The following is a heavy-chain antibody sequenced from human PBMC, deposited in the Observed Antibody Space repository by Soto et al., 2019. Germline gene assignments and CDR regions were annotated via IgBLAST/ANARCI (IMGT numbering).Heavy chain of an antibody. J-gene: IGHJ4*02. Sequence: PSETLSLTCVVSSDYLTITSHYWGWVRQPPGKGLEWIGNVYYSGSLYYNPSLKGRATISLDTSKNHLTLTLTSVTAADTAVYYCAYEKIVGSSPYYFDKWGQGDLVTVS. V-gene: IGHV4-39*02. D-gene: IGHD6-13*01. CDR2: VYYSGSL. CDR1: SDYLTITSHY. CDR3: AYEKIVGSSPYYFDK.